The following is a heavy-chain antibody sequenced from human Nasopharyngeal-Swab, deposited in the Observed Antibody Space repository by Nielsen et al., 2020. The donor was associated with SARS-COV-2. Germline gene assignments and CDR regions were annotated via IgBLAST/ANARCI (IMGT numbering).Heavy chain of an antibody. Sequence: GESLKISCAASGFTFSSYGMHWVRQAPGKGLEWVAVISYDGSNKYYADSVKGRFTISRDNSKNTLYLQMNSLRSDDTAVYYCARTEAYDNYEDYWGQGTLVTVSS. D-gene: IGHD3-9*01. V-gene: IGHV3-30*03. CDR1: GFTFSSYG. CDR2: ISYDGSNK. CDR3: ARTEAYDNYEDY. J-gene: IGHJ4*02.